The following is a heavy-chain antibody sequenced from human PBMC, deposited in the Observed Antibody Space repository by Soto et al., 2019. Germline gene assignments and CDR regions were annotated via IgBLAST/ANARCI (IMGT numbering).Heavy chain of an antibody. Sequence: SQTLSLTCAISGDSVSSNSAAWNWIRQSPSRGLEWLGRTYYRSKWYNDYAVSVKSRITINPDTSKNQFSLQLNSVTPEDTAVYYCARDRGYCSGGSCYFEYYFDYWGQGTLVTVSS. CDR2: TYYRSKWYN. D-gene: IGHD2-15*01. V-gene: IGHV6-1*01. J-gene: IGHJ4*02. CDR1: GDSVSSNSAA. CDR3: ARDRGYCSGGSCYFEYYFDY.